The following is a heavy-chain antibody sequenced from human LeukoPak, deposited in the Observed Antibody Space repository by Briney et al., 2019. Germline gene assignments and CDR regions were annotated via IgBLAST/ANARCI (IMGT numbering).Heavy chain of an antibody. D-gene: IGHD1-26*01. V-gene: IGHV4-39*06. CDR2: IYYSGST. J-gene: IGHJ3*02. CDR3: ARALSGGGHAFDI. CDR1: GGSIRSSSYH. Sequence: NPSETRSLTCTVSGGSIRSSSYHGGWIHQPPGKGLEWIGSIYYSGSTYYNPSLKSRVTISFDSSKNQFPLKLSSVTAADTAVYYCARALSGGGHAFDIWGQGTMVTVSS.